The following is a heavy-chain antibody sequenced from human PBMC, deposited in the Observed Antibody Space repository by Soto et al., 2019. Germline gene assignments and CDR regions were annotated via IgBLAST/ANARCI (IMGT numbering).Heavy chain of an antibody. V-gene: IGHV4-31*03. D-gene: IGHD4-4*01. J-gene: IGHJ6*02. Sequence: QVQLQESGPGLVKPSQTLSLTCTVSGGAISSGGYYWSWIRQHPGNGLEWIGYIYYSGSTSYNPSLKSRVTISVDTSKNQFSLKLSSVTAADTAVYYCARELTTGYYYYGMDVWGQGTTVTVSS. CDR2: IYYSGST. CDR3: ARELTTGYYYYGMDV. CDR1: GGAISSGGYY.